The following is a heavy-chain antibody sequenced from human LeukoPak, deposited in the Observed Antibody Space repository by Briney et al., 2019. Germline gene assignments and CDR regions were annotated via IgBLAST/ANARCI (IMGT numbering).Heavy chain of an antibody. CDR1: GFSFSNYA. CDR3: AKDTAVVVTAPFDY. Sequence: GGSPRLSCAASGFSFSNYAMSWVRQAPGKGLEWVSAISGSGVSTYFADSVKGRFTVSRDNSKNTLYPQMSSVRAEDTAVYYCAKDTAVVVTAPFDYWGQGTLVTVSS. J-gene: IGHJ4*02. V-gene: IGHV3-23*01. CDR2: ISGSGVST. D-gene: IGHD2-15*01.